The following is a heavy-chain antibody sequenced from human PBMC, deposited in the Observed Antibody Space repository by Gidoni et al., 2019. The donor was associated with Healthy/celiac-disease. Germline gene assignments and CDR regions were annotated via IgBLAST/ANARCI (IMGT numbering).Heavy chain of an antibody. V-gene: IGHV1-3*01. J-gene: IGHJ5*02. Sequence: QVQLVQSGAAVKKPGASVKVSCKASGYTFTSYAMHWVRQAPGQLLEWMVWINVGNGNTKYSQKFQGRVTITRYTSASSAYMELSSLRSEDTAVYYCAWGCTPSPYRRSNWFDPWGQGTLVTVSS. CDR2: INVGNGNT. CDR1: GYTFTSYA. CDR3: AWGCTPSPYRRSNWFDP. D-gene: IGHD2-15*01.